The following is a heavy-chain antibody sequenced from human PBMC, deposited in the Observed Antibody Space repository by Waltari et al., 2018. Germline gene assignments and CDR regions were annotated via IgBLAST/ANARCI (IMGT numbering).Heavy chain of an antibody. CDR3: APLPGGSGQTFDY. V-gene: IGHV1-69-2*01. J-gene: IGHJ4*02. Sequence: EVELVQSGAEVKKPGATVKISCTASGYTFMDYFMHWVQQAPGKGLEWMGRMDPEDGETVYSEKFQGRVTITADTSTDTAYMELSSLTSGDTAVYYCAPLPGGSGQTFDYWGQGTLVTVSS. CDR1: GYTFMDYF. D-gene: IGHD3-10*01. CDR2: MDPEDGET.